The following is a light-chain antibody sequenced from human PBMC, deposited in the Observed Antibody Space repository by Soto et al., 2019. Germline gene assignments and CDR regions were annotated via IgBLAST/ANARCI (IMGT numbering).Light chain of an antibody. V-gene: IGKV1-6*01. Sequence: AIQLTQSPSSLSASVGDRFTIACRSSQGIRNELGWYQQKPGKAPKFLIYAASSLHSGVPSRFSGSGSGTDFTLTISGLQPEDFATYYCLQESGYPRTFGQGTKVDI. CDR1: QGIRNE. CDR3: LQESGYPRT. CDR2: AAS. J-gene: IGKJ1*01.